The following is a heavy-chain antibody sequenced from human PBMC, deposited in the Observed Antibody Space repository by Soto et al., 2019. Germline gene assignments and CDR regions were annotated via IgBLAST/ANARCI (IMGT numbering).Heavy chain of an antibody. J-gene: IGHJ6*02. CDR2: IWYDGSNK. Sequence: VAVIWYDGSNKYYADSVKGRFTISRDNSKNTLYLQMNSLRAEDTAVYYCARNDITMIVVVTYGMDVWGQGTTVTVSS. D-gene: IGHD3-22*01. V-gene: IGHV3-33*01. CDR3: ARNDITMIVVVTYGMDV.